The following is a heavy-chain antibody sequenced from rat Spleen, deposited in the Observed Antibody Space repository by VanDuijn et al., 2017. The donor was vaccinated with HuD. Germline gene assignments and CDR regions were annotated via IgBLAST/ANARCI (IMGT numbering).Heavy chain of an antibody. J-gene: IGHJ2*01. CDR1: GFTFSNYV. V-gene: IGHV5S13*01. CDR2: ISTGGGNT. CDR3: TRGTYYRH. D-gene: IGHD1-12*01. Sequence: EVQLVASGGGLVQPGRSLKLSCAVSGFTFSNYVMAWVSQAPTKGLEWVASISTGGGNTYYRDSVKGRFTISRDNAKNTLYLQMDSLRSEDTATYYCTRGTYYRHWGQGVMVTVSS.